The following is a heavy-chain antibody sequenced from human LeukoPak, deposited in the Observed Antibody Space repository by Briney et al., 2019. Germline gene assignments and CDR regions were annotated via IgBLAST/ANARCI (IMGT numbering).Heavy chain of an antibody. D-gene: IGHD1-26*01. CDR3: VVRDHSGIHRGDY. J-gene: IGHJ4*02. CDR1: GFTFSSYG. V-gene: IGHV3-23*01. CDR2: ISGSGGST. Sequence: PGGSLRLSCAASGFTFSSYGMSWVRQAPGKGLERVSAISGSGGSTYYADSVKGRFTISRDSSKSTLYLQMNRLRAEDTAVYYCVVRDHSGIHRGDYWGQGALVTVSS.